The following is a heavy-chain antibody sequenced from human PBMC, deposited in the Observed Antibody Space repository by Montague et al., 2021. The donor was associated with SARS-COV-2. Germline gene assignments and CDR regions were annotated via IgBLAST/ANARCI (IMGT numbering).Heavy chain of an antibody. D-gene: IGHD4-17*01. CDR2: ISARSST. CDR3: ARDYDDYLDF. CDR1: GESIRGSNCY. V-gene: IGHV4-39*01. J-gene: IGHJ4*02. Sequence: SETLSLTCTVSGESIRGSNCYWIRSRRRARKGQMGRAHISARSSTYYNPSLRNRVTIFVDTSKNQFSLKLSSVTAADTAVYYCARDYDDYLDFWGQGNLVTVSS.